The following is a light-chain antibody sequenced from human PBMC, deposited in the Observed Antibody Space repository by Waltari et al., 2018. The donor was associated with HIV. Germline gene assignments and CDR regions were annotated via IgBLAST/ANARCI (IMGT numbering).Light chain of an antibody. Sequence: EIVITQSPATLSVSPGQSATLSCRASQSLSRSLAWYQHKPGQAPSLLIYDASTRATGVPARFSGSGSGTDYTLSISGLQAEDFAVYYCQQYYDWPPYTFGQGTTLEIK. CDR1: QSLSRS. CDR3: QQYYDWPPYT. CDR2: DAS. V-gene: IGKV3-15*01. J-gene: IGKJ2*01.